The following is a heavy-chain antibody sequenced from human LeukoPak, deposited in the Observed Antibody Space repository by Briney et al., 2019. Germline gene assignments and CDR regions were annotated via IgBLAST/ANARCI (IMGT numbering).Heavy chain of an antibody. J-gene: IGHJ4*02. Sequence: GESLQISCKGSGYSFTSYWIGWVRQLPGKGLEWMGIIYPGDSDTRYSPSFQGQVTISADKSISTAYLQWSSLKASDTAMYYCARHWGAAAILAEADYWGQGTLVTVSS. CDR1: GYSFTSYW. V-gene: IGHV5-51*01. D-gene: IGHD6-13*01. CDR3: ARHWGAAAILAEADY. CDR2: IYPGDSDT.